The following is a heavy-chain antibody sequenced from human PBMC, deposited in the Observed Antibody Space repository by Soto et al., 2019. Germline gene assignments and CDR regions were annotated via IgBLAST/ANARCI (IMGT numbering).Heavy chain of an antibody. V-gene: IGHV1-8*01. CDR1: GYTFTSYD. J-gene: IGHJ6*02. D-gene: IGHD6-13*01. Sequence: WASVKVSCKASGYTFTSYDINWVRQATGQGLEWMGWMNPNSGNTGYAQKFQGRVTMTRNTSISTAYMELSSLRSEDTAVYYCARGGGRSSWQRIYYYYYGMDVWGQGTTVTVSS. CDR2: MNPNSGNT. CDR3: ARGGGRSSWQRIYYYYYGMDV.